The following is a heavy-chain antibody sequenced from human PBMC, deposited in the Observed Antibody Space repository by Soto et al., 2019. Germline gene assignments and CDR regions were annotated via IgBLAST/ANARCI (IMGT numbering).Heavy chain of an antibody. V-gene: IGHV3-30-3*01. J-gene: IGHJ4*02. Sequence: QVQLVESGGGVVQPGRSLRLSCAASGFTFSSYAMHWVRQAPGKGLEWVAVISYDGSNKYYADSVKGRFTISRDNSKNTLYLQMNSLRAEDTAVYYCANPSGGRWLQLDYWGQGTLVTVSS. CDR1: GFTFSSYA. CDR3: ANPSGGRWLQLDY. CDR2: ISYDGSNK. D-gene: IGHD5-12*01.